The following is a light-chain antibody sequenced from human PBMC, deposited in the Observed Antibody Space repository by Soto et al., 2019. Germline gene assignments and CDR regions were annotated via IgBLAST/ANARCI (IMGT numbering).Light chain of an antibody. V-gene: IGKV1-6*01. CDR3: LQDFSYPRT. CDR1: QGIRTD. Sequence: AVPLTQSPSSLSASVGDRVTITCRASQGIRTDLGWYQQSPGKAPKVLIVGASTLQSVVPSRFSGSGSGTDFTLTISSLQPEDSATYYCLQDFSYPRTFGQGTKVEIK. CDR2: GAS. J-gene: IGKJ1*01.